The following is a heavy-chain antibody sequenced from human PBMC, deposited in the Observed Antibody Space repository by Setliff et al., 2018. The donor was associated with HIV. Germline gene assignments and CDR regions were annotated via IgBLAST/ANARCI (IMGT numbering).Heavy chain of an antibody. CDR2: IYHSGST. Sequence: PSETLSLTCAVSGDSITSNFWWSWVRQPPGRDLEWIGHIYHSGSTYYNPSLRSRVTMSIDTSKNQFSLKLNSVTAADTAVYYCARVWLHFGADILRFDPWGQGRLVTVSS. V-gene: IGHV4-4*02. J-gene: IGHJ5*02. D-gene: IGHD3-16*01. CDR1: GDSITSNFW. CDR3: ARVWLHFGADILRFDP.